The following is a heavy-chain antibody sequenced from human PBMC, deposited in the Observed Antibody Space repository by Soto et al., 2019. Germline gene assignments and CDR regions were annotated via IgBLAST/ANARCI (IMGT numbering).Heavy chain of an antibody. J-gene: IGHJ4*02. D-gene: IGHD3-3*02. CDR1: GFTFSNYA. CDR2: ISYDGSNK. V-gene: IGHV3-30-3*01. CDR3: ARDISYYFDY. Sequence: QVQLVESGGGVVQPGRSLRLSCAASGFTFSNYAVHWVRQAPGKGLEWVALISYDGSNKYHADSVKGRFTISRDNSKNTLYLQMNSLRAEDTAVYYCARDISYYFDYWGLGTLVTVSS.